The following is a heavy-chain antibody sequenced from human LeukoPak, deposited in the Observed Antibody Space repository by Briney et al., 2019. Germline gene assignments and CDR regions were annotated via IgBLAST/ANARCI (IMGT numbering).Heavy chain of an antibody. CDR1: GYTFTSYG. CDR3: ARVVPAATANWFDP. V-gene: IGHV1-18*01. CDR2: ISAYNGNT. Sequence: ASVKVSCKASGYTFTSYGISWVRQAPGQGLEWMGWISAYNGNTNYAQKLQGRVTMTTDISTSTAYMELRSLRSDDTAVYYCARVVPAATANWFDPWGQGTLVTVSS. J-gene: IGHJ5*02. D-gene: IGHD2-2*01.